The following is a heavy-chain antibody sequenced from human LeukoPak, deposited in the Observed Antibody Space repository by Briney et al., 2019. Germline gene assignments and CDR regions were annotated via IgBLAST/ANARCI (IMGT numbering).Heavy chain of an antibody. J-gene: IGHJ4*02. CDR1: GGSVSNYY. Sequence: SETLSLTCTVSGGSVSNYYWSWIRQPPGKGLEWIGYIYHSGSTNYNPSLKSRVTISVDTSKNQFSLKLSSVTAADTAVYYCARGGSGSGWYRVDYWGQGTLVTVSS. V-gene: IGHV4-59*02. D-gene: IGHD6-19*01. CDR3: ARGGSGSGWYRVDY. CDR2: IYHSGST.